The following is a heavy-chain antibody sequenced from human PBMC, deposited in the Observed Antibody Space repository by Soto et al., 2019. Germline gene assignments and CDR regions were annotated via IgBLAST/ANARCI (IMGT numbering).Heavy chain of an antibody. CDR2: INPHTGDT. CDR3: AREGGAAPGARREWYLDL. J-gene: IGHJ2*01. V-gene: IGHV1-2*02. D-gene: IGHD6-25*01. CDR1: GYPLTDFY. Sequence: QVQLVQSVAEVKKPGASVTVSCKTSGYPLTDFYIHWVRQAPGQGLEWMAWINPHTGDTNTALKFQGRVTMTRDTSINTAFMELTRLSSDDTAVYYCAREGGAAPGARREWYLDLWGRGTLVSVSS.